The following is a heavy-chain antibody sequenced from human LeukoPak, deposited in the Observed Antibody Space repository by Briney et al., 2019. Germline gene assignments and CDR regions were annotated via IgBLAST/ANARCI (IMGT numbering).Heavy chain of an antibody. CDR2: IIPILGIA. CDR3: ARGDGQQLWLAGTSY. V-gene: IGHV1-69*04. Sequence: ASVKVSCKASGYTLTDHHIHWLRQAPGQGLEWMGRIIPILGIANYAQKFQGRVTITADKSTSTAYMELSSLRSEDTAVYYCARGDGQQLWLAGTSYWGQGTLVTVSS. J-gene: IGHJ4*02. CDR1: GYTLTDHH. D-gene: IGHD5-18*01.